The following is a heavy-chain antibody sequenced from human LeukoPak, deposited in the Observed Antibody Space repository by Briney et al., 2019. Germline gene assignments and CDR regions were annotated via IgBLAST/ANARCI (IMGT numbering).Heavy chain of an antibody. CDR1: GFTFSSYA. J-gene: IGHJ4*02. Sequence: GGSLRLSCAASGFTFSSYAMHWVRQAPGKGLEWVAVISYDGSNKYYADSVKGRFTISRDNAKNSLYLQMNSLRAEDTAVYYCARGGYYYDSSGYYYLAYWGQGTLVTVSS. V-gene: IGHV3-30-3*01. CDR2: ISYDGSNK. D-gene: IGHD3-22*01. CDR3: ARGGYYYDSSGYYYLAY.